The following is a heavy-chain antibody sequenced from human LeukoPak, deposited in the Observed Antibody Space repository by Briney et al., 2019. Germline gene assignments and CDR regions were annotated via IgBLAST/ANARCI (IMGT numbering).Heavy chain of an antibody. CDR3: ARDLRIVVVPAAIRYNWFDP. D-gene: IGHD2-2*02. CDR2: INPNSGGT. CDR1: GYTFTGYY. Sequence: ASVKVSCKASGYTFTGYYMHWVRLAPGQGLEWMGWINPNSGGTNYAQKFQGRVTMTRDTSISTAYMELSRLRSDDTAVYYCARDLRIVVVPAAIRYNWFDPWGQGTLVTVSS. J-gene: IGHJ5*02. V-gene: IGHV1-2*02.